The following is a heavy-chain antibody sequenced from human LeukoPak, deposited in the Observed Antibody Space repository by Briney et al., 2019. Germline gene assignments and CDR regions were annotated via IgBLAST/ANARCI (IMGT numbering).Heavy chain of an antibody. CDR2: IYYSGST. V-gene: IGHV4-59*01. CDR3: ARAGQGGYSSSWFPFDY. Sequence: SETLSLTCAVYGGSFSGYYWSWIRQPPGKGLEWIGYIYYSGSTNYNPSLKSRVTISVDTSKNQFSLKLSSVTAADTAVYYCARAGQGGYSSSWFPFDYWGQGTLVTVSS. CDR1: GGSFSGYY. D-gene: IGHD6-13*01. J-gene: IGHJ4*02.